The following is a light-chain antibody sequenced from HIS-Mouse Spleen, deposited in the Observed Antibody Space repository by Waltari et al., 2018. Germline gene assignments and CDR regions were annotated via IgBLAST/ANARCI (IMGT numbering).Light chain of an antibody. CDR1: SSNLGSNT. J-gene: IGLJ2*01. CDR2: SNT. Sequence: QSVLTQPPSASGTPGQRVTISCSGSSSNLGSNTVNWDHQRPGTAPKLLIYSNTQRPSGVPDRFSGSKSGTSASLAISGLQSEDEADYYCAAWDDSLNGPDVVFGGGTKLTVL. CDR3: AAWDDSLNGPDVV. V-gene: IGLV1-44*01.